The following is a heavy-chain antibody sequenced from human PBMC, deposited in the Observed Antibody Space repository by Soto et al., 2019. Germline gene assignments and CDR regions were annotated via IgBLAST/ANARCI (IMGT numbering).Heavy chain of an antibody. J-gene: IGHJ3*02. D-gene: IGHD3-22*01. CDR1: GDSVSSNSAA. CDR2: TYYRSKWYN. V-gene: IGHV6-1*01. Sequence: PSQTLSLTCVISGDSVSSNSAAWNWIRQSPSRGLEWLGRTYYRSKWYNDYAVSVKSRITINPDTSKNQFSLQLNSVTPEDTAVYYCARDQGPYYYDSSGYYWPSAFDIWGQGTMVTVS. CDR3: ARDQGPYYYDSSGYYWPSAFDI.